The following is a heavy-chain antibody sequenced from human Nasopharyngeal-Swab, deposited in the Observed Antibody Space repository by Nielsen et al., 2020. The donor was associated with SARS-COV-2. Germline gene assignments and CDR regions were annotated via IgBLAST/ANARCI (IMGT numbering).Heavy chain of an antibody. J-gene: IGHJ6*02. Sequence: PGKGLEWIGEINHSGSTNYNPSLKSRVTISVDTSKNQFSLKLSSVTAADTAVYYCARDIAARPASPSYYYGMDVWGQGTTVTVSS. CDR2: INHSGST. D-gene: IGHD6-6*01. V-gene: IGHV4-34*01. CDR3: ARDIAARPASPSYYYGMDV.